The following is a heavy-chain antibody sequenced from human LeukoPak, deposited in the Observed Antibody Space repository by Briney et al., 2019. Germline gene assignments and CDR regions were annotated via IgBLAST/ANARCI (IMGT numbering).Heavy chain of an antibody. CDR2: ISYDGSNK. V-gene: IGHV3-30*18. CDR3: AKQARAGRMEYYYYGMDV. D-gene: IGHD2-15*01. CDR1: GFTFSSYG. J-gene: IGHJ6*02. Sequence: GGSLRLSCAASGFTFSSYGMHWVRQAPGKGLEWVAVISYDGSNKYYADSVKGRFTISRDNSKNTLYLQMNSLRAEDTAVYYCAKQARAGRMEYYYYGMDVWGQGTTVTVSS.